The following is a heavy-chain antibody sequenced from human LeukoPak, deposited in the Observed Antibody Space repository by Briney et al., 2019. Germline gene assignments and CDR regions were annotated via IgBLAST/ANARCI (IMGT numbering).Heavy chain of an antibody. CDR2: ISAYNGNT. D-gene: IGHD2-15*01. J-gene: IGHJ4*02. CDR1: GYTFTSYG. Sequence: ASVKVSCKASGYTFTSYGISWVRQAPGQGLEWTGWISAYNGNTNYAQKLQGRVTMTTDTSTSTAYMELRSLRSDDTAVYYCARDSVVVVAASLIDFDYWGQGTLVTVSS. CDR3: ARDSVVVVAASLIDFDY. V-gene: IGHV1-18*01.